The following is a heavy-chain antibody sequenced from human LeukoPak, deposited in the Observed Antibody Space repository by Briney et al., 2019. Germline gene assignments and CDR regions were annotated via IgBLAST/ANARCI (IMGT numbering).Heavy chain of an antibody. D-gene: IGHD2-2*02. CDR1: GYTFTSYG. Sequence: ASVKVSCKASGYTFTSYGISWVRQAPGQGLEWMGWISAYNGNTNYAQKLQGRVTMTTDTSTSTAYMELRSLRSDDTAVYFCVRDGHRLYDYYYYYMDVWGKGTTVTVSS. J-gene: IGHJ6*03. CDR3: VRDGHRLYDYYYYYMDV. V-gene: IGHV1-18*01. CDR2: ISAYNGNT.